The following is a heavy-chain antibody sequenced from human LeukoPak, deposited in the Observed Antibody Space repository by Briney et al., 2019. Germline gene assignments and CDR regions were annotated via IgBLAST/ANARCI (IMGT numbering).Heavy chain of an antibody. CDR1: GYTFTSYY. V-gene: IGHV1-46*01. J-gene: IGHJ4*02. D-gene: IGHD6-19*01. Sequence: ASVNVSCKASGYTFTSYYMHWVRQAPGQGLEWMGIINPSGGSTSYARKFQGRVTMTRDTSTSTVYMELSSLRSEDTAVYYCARGGSGWYPTDYWGQGTLVTVSS. CDR3: ARGGSGWYPTDY. CDR2: INPSGGST.